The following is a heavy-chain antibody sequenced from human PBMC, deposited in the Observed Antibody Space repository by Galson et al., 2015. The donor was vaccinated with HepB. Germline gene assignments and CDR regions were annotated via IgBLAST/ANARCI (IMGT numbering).Heavy chain of an antibody. CDR1: GFTFSRYW. CDR2: INGDGSRT. J-gene: IGHJ4*02. V-gene: IGHV3-74*01. CDR3: TGARSGTYSDY. Sequence: SLRLSCAASGFTFSRYWMYWVRQAPGKGLVWVSRINGDGSRTAYADSVKGRFTISRDNAKNTLYLQMNSLRVEETAVYYRTGARSGTYSDYWGQGTLVTVSS. D-gene: IGHD1-26*01.